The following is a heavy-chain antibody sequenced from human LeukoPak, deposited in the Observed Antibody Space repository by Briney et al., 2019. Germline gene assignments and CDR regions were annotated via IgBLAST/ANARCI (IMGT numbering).Heavy chain of an antibody. D-gene: IGHD3-3*01. CDR3: ARDRITIFGVVNLDY. CDR2: IYYSGST. Sequence: SQTLSLTCTVAGGSISSDDYYWSWIRQPPGKGLEWIGYIYYSGSTYYNPSLKSRVTISVDTSKNQFSLKLSSVTAADTAVYYCARDRITIFGVVNLDYWGQGTLVTVSS. V-gene: IGHV4-30-4*01. CDR1: GGSISSDDYY. J-gene: IGHJ4*02.